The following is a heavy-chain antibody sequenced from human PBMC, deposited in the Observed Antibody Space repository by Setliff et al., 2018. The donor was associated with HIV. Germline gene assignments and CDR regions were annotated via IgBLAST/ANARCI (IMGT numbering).Heavy chain of an antibody. CDR2: MNTTGST. D-gene: IGHD6-19*01. Sequence: SETLSLTCIVSGGSVNIGAYYWSWIRQPAGKGLEWIGRMNTTGSTKYNPSLESRVTMSLDTSKNHFSLELSSVTAADTAVYYCAREPGSGWYYFDNWGQGTLVTVSS. J-gene: IGHJ4*02. CDR3: AREPGSGWYYFDN. CDR1: GGSVNIGAYY. V-gene: IGHV4-61*02.